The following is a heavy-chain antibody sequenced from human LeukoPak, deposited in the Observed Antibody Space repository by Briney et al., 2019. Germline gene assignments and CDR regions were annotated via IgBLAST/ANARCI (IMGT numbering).Heavy chain of an antibody. Sequence: SETLSLTCAVYGGSFSGYYWSWIRQPPGKGLEWIGEINHSGSTNYNPSLKSRVTISVDTSKNQFSLKLSSVTAADTAVYYCARSPQQLAAFDIWGQGTMVTVSS. V-gene: IGHV4-34*01. J-gene: IGHJ3*02. D-gene: IGHD6-13*01. CDR3: ARSPQQLAAFDI. CDR2: INHSGST. CDR1: GGSFSGYY.